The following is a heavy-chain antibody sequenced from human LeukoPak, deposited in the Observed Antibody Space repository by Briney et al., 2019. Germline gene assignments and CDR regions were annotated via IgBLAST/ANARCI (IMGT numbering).Heavy chain of an antibody. D-gene: IGHD4-23*01. V-gene: IGHV3-74*01. J-gene: IGHJ5*02. CDR3: GADSGGRSGGNS. Sequence: GGSLRLACAAAGFSFRTFWMHWHRQVPGKGRVWVSRIIADGSSTAYADSVESRFTVSRDHAKSTLHLQTNSLRAEDTAVYYCGADSGGRSGGNSWGQGTLVTVSS. CDR1: GFSFRTFW. CDR2: IIADGSST.